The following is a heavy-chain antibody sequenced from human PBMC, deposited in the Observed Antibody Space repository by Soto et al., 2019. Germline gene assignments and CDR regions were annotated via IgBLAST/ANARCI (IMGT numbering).Heavy chain of an antibody. CDR3: ANRDTSMVTRYYYGMDV. CDR2: ISGSGGST. CDR1: VFTFSSYD. Sequence: GFPRLSCAASVFTFSSYDMSWVRQAPGKGLEWVSAISGSGGSTYYADSVKGRFTISRDNPKNTLYLQMNSLRAEDTAVYYCANRDTSMVTRYYYGMDVWGQGTTVTVSS. J-gene: IGHJ6*02. V-gene: IGHV3-23*01. D-gene: IGHD5-18*01.